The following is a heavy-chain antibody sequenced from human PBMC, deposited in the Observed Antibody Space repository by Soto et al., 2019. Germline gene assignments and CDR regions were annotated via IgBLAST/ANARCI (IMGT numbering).Heavy chain of an antibody. D-gene: IGHD2-21*02. Sequence: GGSLRLSCAASGFTFSNSAMSWVRQAPGKGLEWVSVISGSGDFTFYGDSVKGRFTISRDNSKNTLYLQMDSLRADDTAMYYCASYCGGACYSGTYWGQGSMVTVSS. V-gene: IGHV3-23*01. CDR2: ISGSGDFT. J-gene: IGHJ4*02. CDR1: GFTFSNSA. CDR3: ASYCGGACYSGTY.